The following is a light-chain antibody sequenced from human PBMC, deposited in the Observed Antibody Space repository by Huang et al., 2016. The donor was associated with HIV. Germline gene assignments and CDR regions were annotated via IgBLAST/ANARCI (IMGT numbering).Light chain of an antibody. Sequence: DIQMTQSPSSVSASVGDRVTITCRASQAISSYLAWYQQKPGKAPKLLIVATSTLQSGVPSRFSGSGSGTDFTLTISSLQPEDFATYYCQEANSFPPRVTFGPGTKVHIK. CDR1: QAISSY. V-gene: IGKV1-12*01. CDR3: QEANSFPPRVT. J-gene: IGKJ3*01. CDR2: ATS.